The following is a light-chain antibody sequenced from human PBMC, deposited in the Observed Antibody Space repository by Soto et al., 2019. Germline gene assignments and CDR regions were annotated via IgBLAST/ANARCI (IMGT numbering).Light chain of an antibody. V-gene: IGLV8-61*01. CDR1: SGSVSTSSY. CDR2: STN. J-gene: IGLJ3*02. Sequence: QAVVTQEPSFSVSPGGTITLTCGLTSGSVSTSSYPSWYQQTPGQAPRTLIYSTNTRSSGVPDRFSGSILGNKAALTITGAQADDVSHYYCALSLPRGVWEFGGGTKLTVL. CDR3: ALSLPRGVWE.